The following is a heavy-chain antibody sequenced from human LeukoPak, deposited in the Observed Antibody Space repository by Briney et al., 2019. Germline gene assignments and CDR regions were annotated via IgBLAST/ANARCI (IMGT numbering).Heavy chain of an antibody. J-gene: IGHJ5*02. D-gene: IGHD3-22*01. CDR1: GFSFSSYT. CDR2: TTISSSSI. CDR3: APPPYYYETNGYSVA. Sequence: GGSLRLSCAASGFSFSSYTMNWVRQAPGKGLEWVSSTTISSSSIYYADSVKGRFTISRDNAKNSLYLQMNSLRAEDTAVYYCAPPPYYYETNGYSVAWGQGTLVTVSS. V-gene: IGHV3-21*01.